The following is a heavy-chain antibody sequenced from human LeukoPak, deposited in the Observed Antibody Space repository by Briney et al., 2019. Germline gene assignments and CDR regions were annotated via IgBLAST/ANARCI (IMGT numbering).Heavy chain of an antibody. CDR2: ISSSSSYI. D-gene: IGHD3-10*01. J-gene: IGHJ4*02. CDR1: GFSFSRYS. CDR3: ARPLTFGEFDY. Sequence: GSLRLSCAASGFSFSRYSMNWVRQAPGKGLEWVSSISSSSSYIYYADSMKGRFTISRDNAKHSLYLQMNSLRAEDTAVYYCARPLTFGEFDYWGQGTLVTVSS. V-gene: IGHV3-21*01.